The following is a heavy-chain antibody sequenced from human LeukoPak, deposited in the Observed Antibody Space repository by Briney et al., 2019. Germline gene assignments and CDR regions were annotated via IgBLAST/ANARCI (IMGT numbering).Heavy chain of an antibody. Sequence: SETLSLTCAVYGGSFSGYYWSWIRQPPGKGLEWIGEINHSGSTNYNPSLKSRVTISVDTSKNQFSLKLSSVTAADTAVYYCARHAGVASYYYYYYYMDVWGKGTTVTVSS. CDR1: GGSFSGYY. CDR3: ARHAGVASYYYYYYYMDV. CDR2: INHSGST. D-gene: IGHD3-3*01. J-gene: IGHJ6*03. V-gene: IGHV4-34*01.